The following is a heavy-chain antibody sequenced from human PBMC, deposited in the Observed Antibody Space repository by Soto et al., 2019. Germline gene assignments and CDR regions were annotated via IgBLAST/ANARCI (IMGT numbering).Heavy chain of an antibody. CDR1: GFTFSSYS. CDR3: ARDSQWELPFDY. J-gene: IGHJ4*02. V-gene: IGHV3-21*01. D-gene: IGHD1-26*01. CDR2: ISSSSSYI. Sequence: EVQLVESGGGLVKPGGSLRLSCAASGFTFSSYSMNWVRQAPGKGLEWVSSISSSSSYIYYADSVKGRFTISRDNAKNSQYLQMNSLRAEDTAVYYGARDSQWELPFDYWGQGTLVTVSS.